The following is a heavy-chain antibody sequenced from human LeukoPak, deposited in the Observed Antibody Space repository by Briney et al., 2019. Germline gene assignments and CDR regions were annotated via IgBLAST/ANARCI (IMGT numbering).Heavy chain of an antibody. Sequence: GSLRLSCAASGLTFSNYWMSWVRQAPGKGLEWIGSISYSGSTYYNPSLKSRVTISVDTSKNQFSLKLSSVTAADTAVYYCARGYCSGGSCYSYYYYNYMDVWGKGTTVTVSS. CDR2: ISYSGST. J-gene: IGHJ6*03. CDR1: GLTFSNYW. D-gene: IGHD2-15*01. CDR3: ARGYCSGGSCYSYYYYNYMDV. V-gene: IGHV4-39*07.